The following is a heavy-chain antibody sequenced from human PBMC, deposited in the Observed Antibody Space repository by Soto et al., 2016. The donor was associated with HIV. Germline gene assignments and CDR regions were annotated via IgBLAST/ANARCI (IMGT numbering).Heavy chain of an antibody. CDR3: ARDSSGYYDSSGYYYPGAFDI. D-gene: IGHD3-22*01. J-gene: IGHJ3*02. V-gene: IGHV1-8*03. CDR1: GYTFTSYD. Sequence: QVQLVQSGAEVKKPGASVKVSCKASGYTFTSYDINWVRQATGQGLEWMGWMNPNSGNTGYAQKFQGRVTITRNTSISTAYMELSSLRSEDTAVYYCARDSSGYYDSSGYYYPGAFDIWGQGTMVTVSS. CDR2: MNPNSGNT.